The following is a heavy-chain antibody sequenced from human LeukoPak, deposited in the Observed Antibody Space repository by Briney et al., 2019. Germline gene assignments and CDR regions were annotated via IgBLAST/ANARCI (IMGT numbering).Heavy chain of an antibody. CDR2: ISGSST. CDR1: GLSLGEYA. Sequence: PGGSLRLSCAASGLSLGEYAMSWVRQAPGKGPEWVSAISGSSTYYSDSVKARFTISRDTSKTTVYLQMNVLREDDTALYYCVKGPQVGDGYHPDYWGQGTLVTVS. J-gene: IGHJ4*02. D-gene: IGHD5-18*01. CDR3: VKGPQVGDGYHPDY. V-gene: IGHV3-23*05.